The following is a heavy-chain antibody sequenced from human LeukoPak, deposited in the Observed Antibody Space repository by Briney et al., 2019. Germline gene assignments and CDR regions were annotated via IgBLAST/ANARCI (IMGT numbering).Heavy chain of an antibody. CDR3: ARHSSSFAFDI. CDR1: GFTFSSYA. D-gene: IGHD6-6*01. Sequence: GGSLRLSCAASGFTFSSYAMSWVRQAPGKGLEWVSSISSSSSYIYYADSVKGRFTISRDNAKNSLYLQMNSLRAEDTAVYYCARHSSSFAFDIWGQGTMVTVSS. V-gene: IGHV3-21*01. J-gene: IGHJ3*02. CDR2: ISSSSSYI.